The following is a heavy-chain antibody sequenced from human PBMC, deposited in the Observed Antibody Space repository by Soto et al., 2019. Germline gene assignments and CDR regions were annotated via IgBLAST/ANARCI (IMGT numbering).Heavy chain of an antibody. CDR2: IRSSGSTI. Sequence: QVQLVESGGGLVKPGGSLRLSCAASGFTFSDYYMSWIRQAPGKGLEWVSYIRSSGSTIYYADSVKGRFTISRDNAKNSLYLQMNSLIAEDTAVYDCAASAGLSYYYYYYMDVWGKGTSVTVS. CDR3: AASAGLSYYYYYYMDV. D-gene: IGHD6-13*01. J-gene: IGHJ6*03. V-gene: IGHV3-11*01. CDR1: GFTFSDYY.